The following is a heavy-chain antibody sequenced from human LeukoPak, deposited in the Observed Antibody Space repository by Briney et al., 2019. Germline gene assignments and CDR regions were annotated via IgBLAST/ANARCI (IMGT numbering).Heavy chain of an antibody. CDR1: GFTFSDYW. CDR2: MKQDGGEK. D-gene: IGHD1-26*01. Sequence: GRSLTLSCVASGFTFSDYWMSWVRQVPGKGLEWVANMKQDGGEKYYVDSVKGRFTISRDNAENSLYLQMNSLRAEDTAVYYCARDKIVGATHFDYWGQGTLVTVSP. CDR3: ARDKIVGATHFDY. V-gene: IGHV3-7*01. J-gene: IGHJ4*02.